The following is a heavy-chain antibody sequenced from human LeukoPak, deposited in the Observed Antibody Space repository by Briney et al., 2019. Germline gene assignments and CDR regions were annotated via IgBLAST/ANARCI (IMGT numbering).Heavy chain of an antibody. CDR2: INPNSGGT. J-gene: IGHJ4*02. D-gene: IGHD3-3*01. Sequence: ASVKVSCKASGYTFTGYYMHWVRQAPGQGLEWMGWINPNSGGTNYAQKFQGRVTMTRDTSIGTAYMELSRLRSDDTAVYYCARATGTYYDFWSGFSLSAWGQGTLVTVSS. V-gene: IGHV1-2*02. CDR1: GYTFTGYY. CDR3: ARATGTYYDFWSGFSLSA.